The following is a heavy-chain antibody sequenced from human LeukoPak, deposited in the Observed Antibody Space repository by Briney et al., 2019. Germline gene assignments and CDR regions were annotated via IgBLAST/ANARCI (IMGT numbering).Heavy chain of an antibody. CDR2: INYSGST. V-gene: IGHV4-39*07. J-gene: IGHJ4*02. Sequence: SETLSLTCTVSGGSVSSTTYYWSWIRQPPGKGLEWIASINYSGSTNYNPSLKSRVTISVDTSKNQFSLKLSSVTAADTAVYYCASAGYSSSSFDYWGQGTLVTVSS. D-gene: IGHD6-6*01. CDR3: ASAGYSSSSFDY. CDR1: GGSVSSTTYY.